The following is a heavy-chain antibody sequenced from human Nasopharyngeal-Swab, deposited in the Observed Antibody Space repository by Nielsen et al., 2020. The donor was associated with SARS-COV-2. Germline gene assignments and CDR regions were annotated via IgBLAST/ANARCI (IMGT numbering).Heavy chain of an antibody. D-gene: IGHD5-18*01. CDR3: AREGRLWLPDY. CDR1: GYTFTSYG. V-gene: IGHV1-18*01. Sequence: ASVKDSCNASGYTFTSYGISWVRQAPGQELEWMGWISGYNGKTNYAQMLQGRITMTTDTSTSTAYMELRSLKSDDTAVYYCAREGRLWLPDYWGQGTLVTVSS. CDR2: ISGYNGKT. J-gene: IGHJ4*02.